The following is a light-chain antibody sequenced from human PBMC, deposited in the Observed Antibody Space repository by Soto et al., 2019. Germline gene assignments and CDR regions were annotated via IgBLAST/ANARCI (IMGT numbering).Light chain of an antibody. J-gene: IGKJ5*01. CDR1: QGLSGS. Sequence: DIQMTQSPSSVPASVGDRVTITCRATQGLSGSLAWYQQKPGKAPKLLISVTSRLQSGVPSRFSGSASGTDFTLTIDSLQPEDLATYYCQQGHNWPLTFGQGTRLEIK. CDR2: VTS. V-gene: IGKV1-12*01. CDR3: QQGHNWPLT.